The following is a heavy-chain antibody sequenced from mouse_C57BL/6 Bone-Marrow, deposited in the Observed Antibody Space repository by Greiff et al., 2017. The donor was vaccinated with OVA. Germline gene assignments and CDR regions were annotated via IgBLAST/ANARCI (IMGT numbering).Heavy chain of an antibody. V-gene: IGHV5-2*01. CDR2: INSDGGST. Sequence: EVKVVESGGGLVQPGESLKLSCESNEYEFPSHDMSWVRKTPEKRLELVAAINSDGGSTYYPDTMERRFIISRDNTKKTLYLQMSSLRSEDTALYYCARHGYYYGSSYDAMDYWGQGTSVTVSS. J-gene: IGHJ4*01. CDR3: ARHGYYYGSSYDAMDY. CDR1: EYEFPSHD. D-gene: IGHD1-1*01.